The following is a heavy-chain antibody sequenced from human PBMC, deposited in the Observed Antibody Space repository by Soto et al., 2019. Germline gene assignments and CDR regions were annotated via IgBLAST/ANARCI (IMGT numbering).Heavy chain of an antibody. Sequence: SETLSLTCTVSGGSISSYYWSWIRQPPGKGLEWIGYIYYSGSTNYNPSLKSRVTISVDTSKNQFSLKLSSVTAADTAVYYCARGAASSGYQYYFDYWGQGTLVTVSS. V-gene: IGHV4-59*01. CDR2: IYYSGST. CDR1: GGSISSYY. J-gene: IGHJ4*02. D-gene: IGHD3-22*01. CDR3: ARGAASSGYQYYFDY.